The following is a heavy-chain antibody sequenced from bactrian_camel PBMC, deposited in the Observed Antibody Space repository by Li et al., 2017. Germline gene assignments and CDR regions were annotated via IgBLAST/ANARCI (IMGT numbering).Heavy chain of an antibody. J-gene: IGHJ4*01. V-gene: IGHV3S53*01. CDR2: IAPDGKQ. CDR1: RDFNGADAE. Sequence: HVQLVESGGGSVQIGGSLTLACAASRDFNGADAEWGWFRQTPGAPCEMVASIAPDGKQYYADSVNGRFIISRDDSKSTVFLQLNSLKTEDTAKYYCTPGVYWGQGTQVTVS. CDR3: TPGVY.